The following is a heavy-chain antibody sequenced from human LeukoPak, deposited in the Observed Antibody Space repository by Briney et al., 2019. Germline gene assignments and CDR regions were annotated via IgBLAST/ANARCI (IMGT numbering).Heavy chain of an antibody. CDR2: ISSDGTYT. CDR1: GFTFSSHL. V-gene: IGHV3-74*01. Sequence: PGGSLRLSCAASGFTFSSHLMHWVRQAPGKGLVWVSRISSDGTYTNYADSVRGRFTISRDNSKNTLYLQMNSLRAEDTAVYYCAREDVSRSGSGSYYYYGMDVWGQGTTVTVSS. CDR3: AREDVSRSGSGSYYYYGMDV. D-gene: IGHD1-26*01. J-gene: IGHJ6*02.